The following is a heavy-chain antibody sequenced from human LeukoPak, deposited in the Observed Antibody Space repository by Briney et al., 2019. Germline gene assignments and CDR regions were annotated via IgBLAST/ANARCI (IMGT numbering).Heavy chain of an antibody. V-gene: IGHV4-34*01. D-gene: IGHD5-18*01. J-gene: IGHJ6*03. CDR3: ARARVTAMVYSYYYYMDV. Sequence: SETLSLTCAVYGGSFSGYYWAWIRQPPGKGLEWIGSIYKTGSTNYNPSLKSRVTISVDTSKNQFSLKLSSVTAADTAVYYCARARVTAMVYSYYYYMDVWGKGTTVTISS. CDR2: IYKTGST. CDR1: GGSFSGYY.